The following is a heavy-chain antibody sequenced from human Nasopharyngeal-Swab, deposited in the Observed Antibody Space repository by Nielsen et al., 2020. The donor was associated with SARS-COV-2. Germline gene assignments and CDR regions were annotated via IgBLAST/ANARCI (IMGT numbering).Heavy chain of an antibody. V-gene: IGHV3-48*03. CDR2: ISSSGSTI. J-gene: IGHJ3*02. CDR1: GFTFSSFA. Sequence: GESLKISCAASGFTFSSFAMNWVRQAPGKGLEWVSYISSSGSTIYYADSVKGRFTISRDNAKNSLYLQMNSLRAEDTAVYYCARDNPQRIWGQGTMVTVSS. D-gene: IGHD2-2*01. CDR3: ARDNPQRI.